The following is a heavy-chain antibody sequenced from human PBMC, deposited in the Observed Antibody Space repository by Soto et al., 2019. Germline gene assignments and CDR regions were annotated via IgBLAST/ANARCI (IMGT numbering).Heavy chain of an antibody. CDR1: GYTFTSYG. V-gene: IGHV1-18*01. Sequence: QVQLVQSGAEVKKPGASVKVSCKASGYTFTSYGISWVRQAPGQGLEWMGWISAYNGNTNYAQKRQGRVTXXTXTXKSTAYMELRSLRSDDTAVYYCARVKGSGYHNWFDPWGQGTLVTVSS. CDR2: ISAYNGNT. J-gene: IGHJ5*02. D-gene: IGHD3-22*01. CDR3: ARVKGSGYHNWFDP.